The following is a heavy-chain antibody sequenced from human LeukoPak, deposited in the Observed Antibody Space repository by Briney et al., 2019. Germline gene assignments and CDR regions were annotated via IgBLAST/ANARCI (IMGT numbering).Heavy chain of an antibody. CDR2: IYYSGST. D-gene: IGHD2-21*01. CDR3: ARLGGGASDY. CDR1: GGSISSSSYY. V-gene: IGHV4-39*01. Sequence: SEALSLTCTVSGGSISSSSYYWGWIRQPPGKGLEWIGSIYYSGSTYYNPSLKSRVTISVDTSKNQFSLKLSSVTAADTAVYYCARLGGGASDYWGQGTLVTVSS. J-gene: IGHJ4*02.